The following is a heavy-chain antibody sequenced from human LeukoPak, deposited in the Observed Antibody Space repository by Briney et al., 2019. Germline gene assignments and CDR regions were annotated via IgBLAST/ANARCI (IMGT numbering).Heavy chain of an antibody. V-gene: IGHV3-9*01. Sequence: GGSLRLSCAASGFTFDDYAMHWVRQAPGKGLEWVSGISWNSGSIGYADSVKGRFTIPRDNAKNSLYLQMNSLRAEDTALYYCATAGPKYYYDSSGYIDYWGQGTLVTVSS. J-gene: IGHJ4*02. CDR2: ISWNSGSI. CDR3: ATAGPKYYYDSSGYIDY. CDR1: GFTFDDYA. D-gene: IGHD3-22*01.